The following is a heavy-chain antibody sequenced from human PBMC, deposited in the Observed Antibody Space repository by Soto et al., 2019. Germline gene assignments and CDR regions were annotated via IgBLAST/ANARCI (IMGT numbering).Heavy chain of an antibody. D-gene: IGHD2-15*01. CDR1: GFTFRKYA. CDR3: AYPGAGGCGPNFDS. CDR2: ISASTITS. J-gene: IGHJ4*02. V-gene: IGHV3-23*01. Sequence: VQLLESGGGLVQPGESLRLSCAASGFTFRKYAMSWVRQAPGKGLEWVSAISASTITSYYADSVKGQVTISRDNSAHSLHLHMNGLRAEDTAIYYWAYPGAGGCGPNFDSWGQGTLVTVSS.